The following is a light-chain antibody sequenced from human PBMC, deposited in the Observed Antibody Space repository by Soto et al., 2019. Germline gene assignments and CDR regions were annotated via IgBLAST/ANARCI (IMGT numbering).Light chain of an antibody. J-gene: IGKJ1*01. Sequence: EIVLTQSPGTLSLSPGERATLSCRASQSVSGSYLAWYQQRPGQAPRLLIYGASSRATGIPDRFSGSGSGTDFTLTITRPEPEDFAVYYCQQYGSSRWTFGRGTKVEIK. V-gene: IGKV3-20*01. CDR1: QSVSGSY. CDR2: GAS. CDR3: QQYGSSRWT.